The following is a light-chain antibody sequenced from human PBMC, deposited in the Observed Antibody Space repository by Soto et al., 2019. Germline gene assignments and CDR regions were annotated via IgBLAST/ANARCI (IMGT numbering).Light chain of an antibody. CDR1: SSDVGRYNY. CDR3: SSYTSSNTFV. J-gene: IGLJ1*01. Sequence: QSALAQPASVSGSPGQSIAISCTGTSSDVGRYNYVSWFQQHPGKAPKLMIYDVSNRPSGVSDRFSGSKSGNTASLTISGLQAEDEADYYCSSYTSSNTFVFGTGTKPTVL. CDR2: DVS. V-gene: IGLV2-14*01.